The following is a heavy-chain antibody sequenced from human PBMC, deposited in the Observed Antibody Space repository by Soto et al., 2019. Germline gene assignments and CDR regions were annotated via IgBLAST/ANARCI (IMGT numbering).Heavy chain of an antibody. D-gene: IGHD3-10*01. Sequence: EVQLVQSGGGLVKPGGSLRLSCVASGFTFSNYAMNWVRQARGTGLEWVASISSTSSYIYYADSVKGRVTVSKDNAKSSLPLQMSTLRAEDMAVSYCASLVMVPEVGDAFDMLGLGTMGTFSS. CDR2: ISSTSSYI. CDR1: GFTFSNYA. V-gene: IGHV3-21*06. J-gene: IGHJ3*02. CDR3: ASLVMVPEVGDAFDM.